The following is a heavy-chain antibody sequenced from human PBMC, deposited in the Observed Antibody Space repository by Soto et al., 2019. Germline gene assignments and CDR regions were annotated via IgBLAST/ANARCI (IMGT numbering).Heavy chain of an antibody. D-gene: IGHD2-15*01. CDR2: ISGSGGST. CDR1: GFTFSSYA. V-gene: IGHV3-23*01. CDR3: AKGMEILVVVGYFDY. J-gene: IGHJ4*02. Sequence: EVQLLESGGGLVQPGGSLRLSCAASGFTFSSYAMSWVRQAPGKGLEWVSAISGSGGSTYYADSVKGRFTISRDNSKNTLYLQMNSLRAEDMAVYYCAKGMEILVVVGYFDYWGQGTLVTVSS.